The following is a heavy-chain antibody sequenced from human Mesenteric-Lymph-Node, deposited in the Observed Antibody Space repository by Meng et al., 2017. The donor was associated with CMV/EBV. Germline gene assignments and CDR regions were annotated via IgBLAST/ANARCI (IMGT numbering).Heavy chain of an antibody. Sequence: GKAAGGTCSSYASSWVRQAPGKGLEWMGWIIPILSTANYAQMYQGRITIATDEYTSTAYMERSSLGAEDTAVYYCAGETLGFGFDPWGQGTLVTVSS. J-gene: IGHJ5*02. D-gene: IGHD3-10*01. V-gene: IGHV1-69*05. CDR2: IIPILSTA. CDR3: AGETLGFGFDP. CDR1: GGTCSSYA.